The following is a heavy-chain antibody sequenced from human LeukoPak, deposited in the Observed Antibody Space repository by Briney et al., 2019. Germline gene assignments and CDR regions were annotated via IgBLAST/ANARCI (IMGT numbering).Heavy chain of an antibody. Sequence: PSETLSLTCAVYGGSFSGYYWSWIRQPPGKGLEWIGEINHRGSTNYNPSLKSRVTISVDTSKNQFSLKLSSVTAADTAVYYCARGGMSGSYYRNWFDPWGQGTLVTVSS. J-gene: IGHJ5*02. CDR3: ARGGMSGSYYRNWFDP. V-gene: IGHV4-34*01. CDR1: GGSFSGYY. CDR2: INHRGST. D-gene: IGHD1-26*01.